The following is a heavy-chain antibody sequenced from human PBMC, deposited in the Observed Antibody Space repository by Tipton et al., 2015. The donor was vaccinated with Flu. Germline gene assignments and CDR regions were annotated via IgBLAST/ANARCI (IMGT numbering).Heavy chain of an antibody. CDR3: ARGRGIIGDAFDI. CDR1: GGSLSGYY. V-gene: IGHV4-34*01. J-gene: IGHJ3*02. CDR2: INHSGIT. D-gene: IGHD1-14*01. Sequence: TLSLTCAVYGGSLSGYYWTWIRQPPGKGLEWIGEINHSGITNYNPPLKSRVTMSVDTSKNQFSLKLSSVTAADTAVYYCARGRGIIGDAFDIWGQGTMVTVSS.